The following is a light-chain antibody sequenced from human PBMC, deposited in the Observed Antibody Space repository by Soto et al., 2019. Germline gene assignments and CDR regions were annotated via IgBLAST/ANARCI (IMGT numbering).Light chain of an antibody. CDR3: AGWDDSLSGVV. CDR2: RNN. Sequence: QSVLTQPPSASGTPGQRVTISCSGSSSNIGSNYVYWYQQVPGTAPKLLIYRNNQRPSGVPDRFSGSKSGTSASLAISGLWSEDEADYYCAGWDDSLSGVVFGGGTKLTVL. CDR1: SSNIGSNY. J-gene: IGLJ2*01. V-gene: IGLV1-47*03.